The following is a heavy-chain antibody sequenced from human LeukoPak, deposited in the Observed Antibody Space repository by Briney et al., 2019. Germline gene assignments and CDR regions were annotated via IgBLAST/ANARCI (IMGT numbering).Heavy chain of an antibody. V-gene: IGHV4-4*07. Sequence: PSETLSLTCTVSGGSISSYYWSWIRQPAGKGLEWIGRIYSSGSTNYNPSLKGRVTMSVDTSKNQFSLKLSPVTAADTAVYYCARWADKSSSSSRVAFDIWGQGTLVTVSS. J-gene: IGHJ3*02. CDR1: GGSISSYY. CDR3: ARWADKSSSSSRVAFDI. CDR2: IYSSGST. D-gene: IGHD6-6*01.